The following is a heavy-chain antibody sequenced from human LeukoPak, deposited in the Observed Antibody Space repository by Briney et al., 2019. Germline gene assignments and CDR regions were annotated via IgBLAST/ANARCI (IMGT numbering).Heavy chain of an antibody. V-gene: IGHV1-18*01. Sequence: PGASVKVSCKASGDTFTNYGFSWVRQAPGEGLEWMGWISAYNGDTEYPQKFQGRVTMTTDTSTSTAYMELRSLRSDDTAVYYCARDEQHWLGNNWFDPWGQGTLVTVSS. CDR3: ARDEQHWLGNNWFDP. J-gene: IGHJ5*02. CDR2: ISAYNGDT. D-gene: IGHD6-19*01. CDR1: GDTFTNYG.